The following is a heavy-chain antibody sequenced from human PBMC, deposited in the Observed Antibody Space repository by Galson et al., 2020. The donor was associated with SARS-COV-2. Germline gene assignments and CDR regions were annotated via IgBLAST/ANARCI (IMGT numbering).Heavy chain of an antibody. D-gene: IGHD4-17*01. Sequence: SETLSLTCAVYGGSFSGYYWSWIRQPPGKGLEWIGEINHSGSTNYNPSLKSRVTISVDTSKNQFSLKLSSVTAADTAVYYCAVGDYGGKGADYWGQGTLVTVSS. CDR2: INHSGST. CDR3: AVGDYGGKGADY. CDR1: GGSFSGYY. V-gene: IGHV4-34*01. J-gene: IGHJ4*02.